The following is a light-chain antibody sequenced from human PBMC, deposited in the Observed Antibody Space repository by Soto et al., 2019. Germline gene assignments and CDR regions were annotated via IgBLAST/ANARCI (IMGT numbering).Light chain of an antibody. CDR2: AAS. CDR1: QTITRW. J-gene: IGKJ5*01. Sequence: IDMADSRFTLFESVGDRVTITCRASQTITRWMAWYQQKPGKAPKLLIDAASSLQSGVPSRFSASGSGTDFTLTISSLQPEDFAPYYCPQSYIIPNLFGQRTRLEIK. V-gene: IGKV1-39*01. CDR3: PQSYIIPNL.